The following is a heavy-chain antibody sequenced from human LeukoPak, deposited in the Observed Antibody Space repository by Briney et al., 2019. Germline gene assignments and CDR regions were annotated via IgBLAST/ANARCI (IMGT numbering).Heavy chain of an antibody. V-gene: IGHV3-21*01. J-gene: IGHJ4*02. Sequence: PGGSLILSCAASGFILSSYSMNWVRPAPGKGLEGVSSITISSNFIYYADSVKGRFTISRDNAKNSLYLQMNSLRAEDTAVYYCARDLEPYDSSGYTFDYWGQGTLVTVSS. D-gene: IGHD3-22*01. CDR3: ARDLEPYDSSGYTFDY. CDR2: ITISSNFI. CDR1: GFILSSYS.